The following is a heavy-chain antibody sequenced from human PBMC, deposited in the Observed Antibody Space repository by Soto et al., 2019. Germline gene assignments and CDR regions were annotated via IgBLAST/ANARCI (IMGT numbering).Heavy chain of an antibody. J-gene: IGHJ5*02. D-gene: IGHD2-2*02. V-gene: IGHV1-8*01. CDR2: VNPKSGNT. Sequence: ASGKGACKASGYSFSTYDINWVRRAAGQGLEWMGWVNPKSGNTDYAQRFRGRVTMTSNTSISTAYMELSALTSEDTAVYYCASPYCDTSSCHTDWFD. CDR1: GYSFSTYD. CDR3: ASPYCDTSSCHTDWFD.